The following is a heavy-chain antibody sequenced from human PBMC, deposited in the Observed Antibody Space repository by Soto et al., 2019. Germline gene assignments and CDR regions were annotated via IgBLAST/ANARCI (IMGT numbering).Heavy chain of an antibody. Sequence: GASVKVSCKASGYTFTSYGISWVRQAPGQGLEWMGWISAYNGNTNYAQKLQGRVTMTTDTSTSTAYIELRSLRSDDTAVYYCARVDRVAAAGTLIDYWGQGTLVTVSS. CDR3: ARVDRVAAAGTLIDY. CDR2: ISAYNGNT. CDR1: GYTFTSYG. J-gene: IGHJ4*02. D-gene: IGHD6-13*01. V-gene: IGHV1-18*01.